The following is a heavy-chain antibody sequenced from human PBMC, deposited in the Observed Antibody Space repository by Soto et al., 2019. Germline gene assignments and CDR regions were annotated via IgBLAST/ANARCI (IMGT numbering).Heavy chain of an antibody. J-gene: IGHJ3*02. CDR3: ARESGEPTGRDAFDI. V-gene: IGHV3-53*01. D-gene: IGHD2-21*01. CDR2: IYSGGST. CDR1: GFTVSSNY. Sequence: HPGGSLRLSCAASGFTVSSNYMSWVRQAPGKGLEWVSVIYSGGSTYYADSVKGRFTISRDNSKNTLYLQMNSLRAEDTAVYYCARESGEPTGRDAFDIWGQGTMVTVSS.